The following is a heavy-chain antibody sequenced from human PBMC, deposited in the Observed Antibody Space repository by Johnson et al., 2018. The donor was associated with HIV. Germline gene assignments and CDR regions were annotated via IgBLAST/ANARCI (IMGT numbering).Heavy chain of an antibody. V-gene: IGHV3-11*04. CDR1: GFTFSDYY. J-gene: IGHJ3*02. CDR3: ASDYSDSGGYRIRAFDI. CDR2: ISGSGSYR. Sequence: QVQLVESGGGLVKPGGSLRLSCVASGFTFSDYYMSWIRQAPGQGLEWVSYISGSGSYRDYSDSVKVRFTISRDTAKNSLFLQMHSLRAEDTAVYDCASDYSDSGGYRIRAFDIWGQVTMVTVSS. D-gene: IGHD3-22*01.